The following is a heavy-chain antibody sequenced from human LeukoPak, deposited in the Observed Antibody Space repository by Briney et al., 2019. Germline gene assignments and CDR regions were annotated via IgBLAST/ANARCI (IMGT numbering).Heavy chain of an antibody. J-gene: IGHJ3*02. CDR3: ARHQGAPAAMGAFDI. V-gene: IGHV4-61*05. D-gene: IGHD2-2*01. CDR1: GGSISSSSYY. Sequence: SETLSLTCTVSGGSISSSSYYWGWVRQPPGKGLEWIGYIYYSGSTNYNPSLKSRVTISVDTSKNQFSLKLSSVTAADTAVYYCARHQGAPAAMGAFDIWGQGTMVTVSS. CDR2: IYYSGST.